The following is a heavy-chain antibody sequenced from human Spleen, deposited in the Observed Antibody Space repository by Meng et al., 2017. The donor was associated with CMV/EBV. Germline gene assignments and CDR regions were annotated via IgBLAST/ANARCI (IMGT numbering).Heavy chain of an antibody. D-gene: IGHD1-26*01. J-gene: IGHJ4*02. Sequence: SCEASGFSFSSYAMHWVRQAPGKGLEWVAVVSYDESSKFYADSVKGRFTISRDNSKNTLYLQMNSLRAEDAAVYYCASGVGPTIEGDYWGQGTLVTVSS. CDR3: ASGVGPTIEGDY. V-gene: IGHV3-30-3*01. CDR2: VSYDESSK. CDR1: GFSFSSYA.